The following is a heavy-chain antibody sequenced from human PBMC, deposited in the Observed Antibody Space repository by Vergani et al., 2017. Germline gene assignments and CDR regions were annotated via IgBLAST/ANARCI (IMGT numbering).Heavy chain of an antibody. D-gene: IGHD2-2*01. Sequence: EVQLLESGGGLVQPGGSLRLSCAASGFTFSSYAMSWVRQAPGKGLEWVSAISGSGGSTYYADSVKGRFTISRDNAKNSLYLQMNSLRAEDTAVYYCARDYCSSTSCHLFDYWGQGTLVTVSS. CDR2: ISGSGGST. J-gene: IGHJ4*02. V-gene: IGHV3-23*01. CDR1: GFTFSSYA. CDR3: ARDYCSSTSCHLFDY.